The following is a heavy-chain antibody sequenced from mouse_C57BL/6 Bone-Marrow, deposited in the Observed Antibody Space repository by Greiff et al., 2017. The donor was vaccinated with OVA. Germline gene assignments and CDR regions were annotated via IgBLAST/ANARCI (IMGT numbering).Heavy chain of an antibody. J-gene: IGHJ2*01. CDR3: ARDRVYGNLDY. D-gene: IGHD2-1*01. CDR1: GYSITSGYY. CDR2: ISYDGSN. Sequence: VQLQQSGPGLVKPSQSLSLTCSVTGYSITSGYYWNWIRQFPGNKLEWMGYISYDGSNNYNPSLKNRSSITRDTSKNQFFLKLNSVTTEDTATYYCARDRVYGNLDYWGQGTTLTVSS. V-gene: IGHV3-6*01.